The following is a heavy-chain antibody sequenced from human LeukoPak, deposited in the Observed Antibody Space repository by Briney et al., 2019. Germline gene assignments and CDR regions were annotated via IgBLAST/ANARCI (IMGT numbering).Heavy chain of an antibody. CDR2: ISGSGGTT. J-gene: IGHJ6*02. V-gene: IGHV3-23*01. Sequence: PGVSLRLSCAASGFTFDNYAMNWVRQAPGKGLEWVSVISGSGGTTYYADSAKGRFTISRDSSKNTLYLQMNSLRAEDTAVYYCAKVSGGGLYYDGMDVWGQGTTVTVSS. D-gene: IGHD1-14*01. CDR3: AKVSGGGLYYDGMDV. CDR1: GFTFDNYA.